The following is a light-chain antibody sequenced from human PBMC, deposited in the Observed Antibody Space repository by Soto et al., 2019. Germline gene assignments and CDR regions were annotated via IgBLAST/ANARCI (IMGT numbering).Light chain of an antibody. CDR3: AAWDDSLHAVL. V-gene: IGLV1-44*01. CDR1: SSNIGRNT. Sequence: QAVLTQPPSASGTPGQRVTISCSGSSSNIGRNTVDWYQQLPGTAPKLLVYSNNLRPSGVPDRFSGSKPGTSASLAISGLQSDDEAHYYCAAWDDSLHAVLFGGGTKVTVL. CDR2: SNN. J-gene: IGLJ2*01.